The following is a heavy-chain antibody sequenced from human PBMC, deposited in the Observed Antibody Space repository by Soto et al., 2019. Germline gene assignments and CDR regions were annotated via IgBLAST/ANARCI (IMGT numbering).Heavy chain of an antibody. CDR3: ARVEAVAGLYNSHGLDV. D-gene: IGHD6-19*01. Sequence: QVQLVQSGAEVKKPGSSVKVSCKVSGGTFSNYAIDWVRLAPGHGLEWMGGIVPSFGTTYYTQKFQGRATIIADDSTTTAYLEMSSLRSEDTAIYYCARVEAVAGLYNSHGLDVWGQGTAVTVSS. V-gene: IGHV1-69*12. CDR2: IVPSFGTT. CDR1: GGTFSNYA. J-gene: IGHJ6*02.